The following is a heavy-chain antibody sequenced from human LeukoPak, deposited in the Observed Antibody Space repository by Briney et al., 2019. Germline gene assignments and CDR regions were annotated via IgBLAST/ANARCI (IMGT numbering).Heavy chain of an antibody. CDR3: ARGYYYVGTNWFDP. CDR1: GGSFSGYY. CDR2: INHSGST. J-gene: IGHJ5*02. V-gene: IGHV4-34*01. Sequence: PSETLSLTCAVYGGSFSGYYWSWIRQPPGKGLEWIGEINHSGSTNYNPSLKSRVTISVDTSKNQFSLKLSSVTAADTAVYYCARGYYYVGTNWFDPWGQGTLVTVSS. D-gene: IGHD3-10*02.